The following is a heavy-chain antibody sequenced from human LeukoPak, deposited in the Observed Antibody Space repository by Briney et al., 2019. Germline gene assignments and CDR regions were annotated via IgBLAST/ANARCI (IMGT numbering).Heavy chain of an antibody. V-gene: IGHV4-34*01. CDR1: GGSFSDYY. CDR3: ARRLRWQNYYYYYMDV. Sequence: PETLSLTCAVYGGSFSDYYWSWIRQPPGKGLEWIGEINHSGSTNYNPSLKSRVTISVDTSKNQFSLKPSSVTAADTAVYYCARRLRWQNYYYYYMDVWGKGTTVTISS. CDR2: INHSGST. J-gene: IGHJ6*03. D-gene: IGHD4-23*01.